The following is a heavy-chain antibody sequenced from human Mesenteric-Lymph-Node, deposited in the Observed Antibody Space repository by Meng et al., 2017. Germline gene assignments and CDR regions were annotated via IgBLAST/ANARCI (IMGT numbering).Heavy chain of an antibody. CDR3: ARQSGYFDY. Sequence: QVAVPESGPGLVKPLEPLSLPFTVSGGSISCYHWSWIRQPPGKGLEWIGHIYYSGSTNYNPSLKSRVTISVDTSKNQFSLKLSSVTATDTAVYYCARQSGYFDYWGQGTLVTVSS. V-gene: IGHV4-59*08. CDR2: IYYSGST. D-gene: IGHD3-10*01. CDR1: GGSISCYH. J-gene: IGHJ4*02.